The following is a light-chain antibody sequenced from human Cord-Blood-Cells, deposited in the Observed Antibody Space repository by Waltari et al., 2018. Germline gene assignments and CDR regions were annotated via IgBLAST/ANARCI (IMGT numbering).Light chain of an antibody. CDR2: DAS. J-gene: IGKJ2*01. CDR1: QDISNY. Sequence: DIQMTQSPSSLSASVGDRVTITCQASQDISNYLNWYQQKPGKAPKLLIYDASNLETGVPSRFSGSGSGTNFTLPISSLQPEDIATYYCQQYDNLYTFGQGTKLEIK. V-gene: IGKV1-33*01. CDR3: QQYDNLYT.